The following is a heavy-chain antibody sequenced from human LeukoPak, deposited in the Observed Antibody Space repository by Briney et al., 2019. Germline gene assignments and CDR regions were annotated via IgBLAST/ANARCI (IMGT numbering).Heavy chain of an antibody. J-gene: IGHJ3*02. CDR2: IIPIFGTA. CDR1: GGTFSSYA. Sequence: SVKVSCKASGGTFSSYAISWVRQAPGQGLEWMGGIIPIFGTANYAQKFQGRVTITADESTSTAYMELSSLRSEDTAVYYCARGSAYRGAFDIWGQGTMVTVSS. CDR3: ARGSAYRGAFDI. D-gene: IGHD3-16*01. V-gene: IGHV1-69*13.